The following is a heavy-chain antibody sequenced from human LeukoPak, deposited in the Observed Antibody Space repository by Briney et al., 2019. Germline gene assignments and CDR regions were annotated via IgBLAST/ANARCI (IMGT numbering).Heavy chain of an antibody. V-gene: IGHV1-18*04. J-gene: IGHJ4*02. CDR2: ISGYNGRT. CDR1: GFTFINYG. CDR3: TRDPPPRDSRYYFDY. D-gene: IGHD2-21*02. Sequence: GASVKVSCKASGFTFINYGFTWVRQAPGQGPEWMGWISGYNGRTDYAQKFQDRVHMTTDTSTSTVYMELRSLTSDDTAVYYCTRDPPPRDSRYYFDYWGQGTLVTVSS.